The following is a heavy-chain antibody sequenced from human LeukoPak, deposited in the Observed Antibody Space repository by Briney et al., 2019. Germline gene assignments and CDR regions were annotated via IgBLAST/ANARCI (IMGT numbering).Heavy chain of an antibody. J-gene: IGHJ4*02. CDR2: IIPILGIA. V-gene: IGHV1-69*04. D-gene: IGHD3-9*01. Sequence: ASVKVSCKASGGTFSSYAISWVRQAPGQVLEWMGRIIPILGIANYAQKFQGRVTITADKSTSTAYMELSSLRSEDTAVYYCADDHAQSKTLTGSYPEWGQGTLVTVSS. CDR1: GGTFSSYA. CDR3: ADDHAQSKTLTGSYPE.